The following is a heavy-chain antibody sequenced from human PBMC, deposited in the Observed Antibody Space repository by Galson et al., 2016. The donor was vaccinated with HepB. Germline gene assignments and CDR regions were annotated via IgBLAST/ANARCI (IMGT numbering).Heavy chain of an antibody. CDR2: ISHTGST. V-gene: IGHV4-38-2*01. Sequence: SETLSLTCAVSGYSISSGYYYTWIRQPPGRSLQWIGSISHTGSTYYNPSLKSRVTISVDTSKNHFSLNLTSVTAADTAMYYCTRAPFSSSSWSDYWGQGTLVTVSS. CDR1: GYSISSGYY. J-gene: IGHJ4*02. D-gene: IGHD6-13*01. CDR3: TRAPFSSSSWSDY.